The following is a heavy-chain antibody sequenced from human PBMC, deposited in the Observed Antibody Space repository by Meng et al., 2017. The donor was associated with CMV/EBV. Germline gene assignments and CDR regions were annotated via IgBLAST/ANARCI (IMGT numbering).Heavy chain of an antibody. V-gene: IGHV4-39*07. CDR3: ARDGERGYYDSSCYYLPSLGFDI. CDR2: IHYGGTT. CDR1: GVSISSSTYY. J-gene: IGHJ3*02. D-gene: IGHD3-22*01. Sequence: GSLRLSCTVSGVSISSSTYYWGWIRQPPGKGLEWIGSIHYGGTTYHNPSLKSRVTISVDTSNHQFSLKLSSVTAADTAVYYCARDGERGYYDSSCYYLPSLGFDIWGQGTMVT.